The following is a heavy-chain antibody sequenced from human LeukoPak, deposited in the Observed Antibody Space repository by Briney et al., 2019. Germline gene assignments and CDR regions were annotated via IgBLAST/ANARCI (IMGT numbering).Heavy chain of an antibody. CDR1: GGSFSGYY. Sequence: SETLSLTCAVYGGSFSGYYWSWIRQPPGKGLEWIGEINHSGSTNYNPSLKSRVTISVDTSKNQFSLKLSSVTAADTAVYYCARGRFQWLVPRGAFDIWGQGTMVTVSS. CDR2: INHSGST. V-gene: IGHV4-34*01. J-gene: IGHJ3*02. D-gene: IGHD6-19*01. CDR3: ARGRFQWLVPRGAFDI.